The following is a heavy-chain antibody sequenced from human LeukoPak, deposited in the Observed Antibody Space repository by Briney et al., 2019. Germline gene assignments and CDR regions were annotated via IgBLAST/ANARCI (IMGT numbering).Heavy chain of an antibody. J-gene: IGHJ4*02. CDR1: GFTFSNYG. CDR2: MWYDGSNK. Sequence: PGGSLSLSCAASGFTFSNYGMHWVRQAPGKGLEWVAVMWYDGSNKYYTDSVKGRFTISRDNSKNTLYLQMNSLRAEDTAVYYCAREDTSLVIAYWGQGTLVTVSS. V-gene: IGHV3-33*01. CDR3: AREDTSLVIAY. D-gene: IGHD5-18*01.